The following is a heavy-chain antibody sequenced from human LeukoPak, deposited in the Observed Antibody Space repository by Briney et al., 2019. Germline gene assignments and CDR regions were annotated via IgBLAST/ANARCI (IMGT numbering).Heavy chain of an antibody. CDR3: AREELRFLEWPLYYYMDV. V-gene: IGHV1-69*13. J-gene: IGHJ6*03. CDR2: IIPIFGTA. D-gene: IGHD3-3*01. Sequence: APVKVSCKASGGTFSSYAISWVRQAPGQGLEWMGGIIPIFGTANYAQKFQGRVTITADESTSTAYMELSSLRSEDTAVYYCAREELRFLEWPLYYYMDVWGKGTTVTVSS. CDR1: GGTFSSYA.